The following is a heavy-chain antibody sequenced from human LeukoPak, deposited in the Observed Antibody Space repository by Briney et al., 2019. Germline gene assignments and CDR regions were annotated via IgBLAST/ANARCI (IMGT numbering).Heavy chain of an antibody. V-gene: IGHV4-61*01. J-gene: IGHJ3*02. CDR1: GGSVSSGSYY. CDR2: IYYSGST. Sequence: PSEALSLTCTVSGGSVSSGSYYWSWLRQPPGKGLEWIGYIYYSGSTNYNPSLKSRVTISVDTSKNQFSLKLSSVTAADTAVYYCARRSSSWYGRRAFDIWGQGTMVTVSS. D-gene: IGHD6-13*01. CDR3: ARRSSSWYGRRAFDI.